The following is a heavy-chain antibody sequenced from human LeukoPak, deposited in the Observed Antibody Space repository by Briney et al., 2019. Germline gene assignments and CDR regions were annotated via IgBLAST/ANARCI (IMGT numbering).Heavy chain of an antibody. CDR3: ARDSGPPFGFDY. CDR1: GGSISSGGYY. V-gene: IGHV4-31*03. D-gene: IGHD1-1*01. Sequence: PSETLSLTCTVSGGSISSGGYYWSWIRQHPGKGLEWIGYIYYSGSTYYNPSLKSRVTISVDTSKNQFSLKLSSVTAADTAVYYCARDSGPPFGFDYWGQGTLVTVSS. J-gene: IGHJ4*02. CDR2: IYYSGST.